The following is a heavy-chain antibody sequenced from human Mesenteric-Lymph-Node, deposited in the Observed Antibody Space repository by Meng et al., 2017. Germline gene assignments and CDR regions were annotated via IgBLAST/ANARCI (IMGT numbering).Heavy chain of an antibody. CDR3: ARAGNYYDSSGYADNWFDP. D-gene: IGHD3-22*01. J-gene: IGHJ5*02. CDR2: INPSGGST. CDR1: GYTFTSYC. Sequence: ASVKVSCKASGYTFTSYCMHWVRQAPGQGLEWMGIINPSGGSTSYAQKFQGRVTMTRDTSTSTVYMELSSLRSEDTAVYYCARAGNYYDSSGYADNWFDPWGQGTLVTVSS. V-gene: IGHV1-46*01.